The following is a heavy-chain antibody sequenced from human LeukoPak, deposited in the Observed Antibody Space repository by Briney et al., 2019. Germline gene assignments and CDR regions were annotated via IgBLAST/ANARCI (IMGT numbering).Heavy chain of an antibody. Sequence: PSETLSLTCTVSGGSISSSSYYWGWIRQPPGKGLECIGSIYYSGSTYYNPSLKSRVTISVDTSKNQFSLKLSSVTAADTAVYYCARDRTIFEVRYMDVWGKGTTVTVSS. CDR1: GGSISSSSYY. V-gene: IGHV4-39*07. J-gene: IGHJ6*03. CDR2: IYYSGST. CDR3: ARDRTIFEVRYMDV. D-gene: IGHD3-3*01.